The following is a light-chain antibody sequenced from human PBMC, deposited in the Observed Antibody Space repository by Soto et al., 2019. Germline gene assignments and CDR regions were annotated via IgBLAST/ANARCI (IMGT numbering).Light chain of an antibody. CDR2: DVS. CDR1: SSDVGGYNY. Sequence: QSALTQPASVSGSPGQSITISCTGTSSDVGGYNYVSWYQQHPGKAPKLMIYDVSNRPSGVSNRFSCSKSGNTASLTISALQAENEADYYCSSYTSSSTVVFGGGTNLTVL. CDR3: SSYTSSSTVV. V-gene: IGLV2-14*01. J-gene: IGLJ2*01.